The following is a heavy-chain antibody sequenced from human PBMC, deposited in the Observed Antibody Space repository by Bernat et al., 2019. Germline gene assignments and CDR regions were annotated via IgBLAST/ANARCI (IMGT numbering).Heavy chain of an antibody. CDR1: GFTFSSYA. V-gene: IGHV3-30*01. CDR3: ARDTSNAFDY. CDR2: ISYDGSNK. Sequence: QVQLVESGGGVVQPGRSLRLSCAASGFTFSSYAMHWVRQAPGKGLEWVAVISYDGSNKYYADSVKGRFTSSRDNSKNTLYLQMNSLRAEDTAVYYCARDTSNAFDYWGQGTLVTVSS. D-gene: IGHD1-1*01. J-gene: IGHJ4*02.